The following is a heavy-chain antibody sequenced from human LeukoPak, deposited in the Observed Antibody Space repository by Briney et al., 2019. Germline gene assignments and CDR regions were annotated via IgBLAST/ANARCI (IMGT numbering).Heavy chain of an antibody. CDR2: IYGGGNI. J-gene: IGHJ4*02. V-gene: IGHV3-53*01. D-gene: IGHD5-24*01. Sequence: GGSLRLSGAASGFTVSSNYMNWVRKAPGKGLKWVPVIYGGGNIYYADSVKGRFTISRDNSKNTLYLQMNSLRAEDTAVYYCARGAGYNYPYYFDYWGQGTLVTVSS. CDR3: ARGAGYNYPYYFDY. CDR1: GFTVSSNY.